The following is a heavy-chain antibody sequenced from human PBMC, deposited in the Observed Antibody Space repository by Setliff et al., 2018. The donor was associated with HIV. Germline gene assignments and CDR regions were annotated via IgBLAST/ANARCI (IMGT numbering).Heavy chain of an antibody. CDR3: ARDVGLCGVDCWPYFYFDL. Sequence: TSETLSLTCTISGGFISNHYWNWIRQPPGKGLEWIGSTHHSGSSYYSPSLKSRVTISLDTSKNQFSLKLSSMTAADTAVYYCARDVGLCGVDCWPYFYFDLWGRGNLVTVSS. D-gene: IGHD2-21*02. J-gene: IGHJ2*01. CDR1: GGFISNHY. CDR2: THHSGSS. V-gene: IGHV4-59*11.